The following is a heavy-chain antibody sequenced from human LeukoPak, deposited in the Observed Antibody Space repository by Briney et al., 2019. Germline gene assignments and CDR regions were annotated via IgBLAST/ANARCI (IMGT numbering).Heavy chain of an antibody. CDR1: GFTFSSYA. J-gene: IGHJ5*02. CDR3: AKAVTGSYLKWFDP. Sequence: GGSLRLSCAASGFTFSSYAMSWVRQAPGKGLERVSGISNSGDSTYYAASVKGQFTISRDNAKNTLNLQMDSLRAEDTALYYCAKAVTGSYLKWFDPWGQGTLVTVSS. V-gene: IGHV3-23*01. D-gene: IGHD1-26*01. CDR2: ISNSGDST.